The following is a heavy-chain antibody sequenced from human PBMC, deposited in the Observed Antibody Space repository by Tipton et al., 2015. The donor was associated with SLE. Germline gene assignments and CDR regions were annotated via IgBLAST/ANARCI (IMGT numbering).Heavy chain of an antibody. Sequence: LRLSCIVSGGSITTRSYYWGWIRQPPGKGLEWIASISYSGTTHYNPSLKSRVTMSVDTSKTQFSLKLGSLTAADTAVYYCARVVTVGAAHYYDIDVWGQGTRVTVSS. CDR2: ISYSGTT. CDR1: GGSITTRSYY. J-gene: IGHJ6*02. D-gene: IGHD2-21*02. CDR3: ARVVTVGAAHYYDIDV. V-gene: IGHV4-39*07.